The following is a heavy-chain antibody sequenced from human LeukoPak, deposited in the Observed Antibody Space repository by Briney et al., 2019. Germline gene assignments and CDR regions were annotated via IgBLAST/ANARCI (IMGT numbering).Heavy chain of an antibody. CDR1: GGSLSSPNYY. CDR3: ARSGFDEGWFDP. J-gene: IGHJ5*02. CDR2: IYYSGST. V-gene: IGHV4-39*07. Sequence: PSETLSLTCTVSGGSLSSPNYYWAWIRQPPGKGLEWIGNIYYSGSTYYNPSLKSRVTISVDTSKTQFSLKLSSVTAADTAVYYCARSGFDEGWFDPWGQGTLVTVSS. D-gene: IGHD5-12*01.